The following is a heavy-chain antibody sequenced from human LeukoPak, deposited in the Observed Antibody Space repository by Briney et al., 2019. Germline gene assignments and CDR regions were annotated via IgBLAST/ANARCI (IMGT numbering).Heavy chain of an antibody. CDR3: AKDLSTTTVIHVGWFDP. J-gene: IGHJ5*02. CDR2: ISYDGSNK. Sequence: GGSLRLSCAASGFTFSSYGMHWVRQAPGKGLEWVAVISYDGSNKYYADSVKGRFTISRDNSKNTLYLQMNSLRAEDTAVYYCAKDLSTTTVIHVGWFDPWGQGTLVTVSP. V-gene: IGHV3-30*18. CDR1: GFTFSSYG. D-gene: IGHD4-11*01.